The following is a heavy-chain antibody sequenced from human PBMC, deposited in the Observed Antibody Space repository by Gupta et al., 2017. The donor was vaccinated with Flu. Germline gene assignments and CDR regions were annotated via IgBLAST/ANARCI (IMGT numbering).Heavy chain of an antibody. CDR3: TTPRYCTSTSCGSIDY. J-gene: IGHJ4*02. D-gene: IGHD2-2*01. CDR2: IKIKSEGETI. V-gene: IGHV3-15*01. Sequence: GKVLELDGRIKIKSEGETIDYAAPVKGRFTISKDASMGTLYLRMDSLKTEDTAVYYCTTPRYCTSTSCGSIDYWGQGTLVTVSS.